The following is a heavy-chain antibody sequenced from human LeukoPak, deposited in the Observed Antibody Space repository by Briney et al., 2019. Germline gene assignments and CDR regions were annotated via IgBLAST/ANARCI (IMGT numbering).Heavy chain of an antibody. CDR3: ARESIAVAGTPRLFDY. CDR2: IYTSGST. CDR1: GGSISSYY. D-gene: IGHD6-13*01. J-gene: IGHJ4*02. V-gene: IGHV4-4*07. Sequence: SETLSLTCTVSGGSISSYYWSWIRQPAGKGLEWIGRIYTSGSTNYNPSLKSRVTMSVDTSKNQFSLRLSSVTAADTAVYYCARESIAVAGTPRLFDYRGQGTLVTVSS.